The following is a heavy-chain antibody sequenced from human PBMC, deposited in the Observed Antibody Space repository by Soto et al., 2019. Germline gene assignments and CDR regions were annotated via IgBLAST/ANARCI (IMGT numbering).Heavy chain of an antibody. CDR1: GFTFSNYA. CDR3: AKDGGPAYCSSTSCSHIVATIGY. CDR2: VSYDGDNE. Sequence: GGSLRLSCVASGFTFSNYAMHWVRQAPGKGLEWVAIVSYDGDNEYYADSVRGRFFISRDNSRNTLYLQTSSLRHEDTAVYYCAKDGGPAYCSSTSCSHIVATIGYWGQGTLVTVSS. D-gene: IGHD2-2*01. V-gene: IGHV3-30*18. J-gene: IGHJ4*02.